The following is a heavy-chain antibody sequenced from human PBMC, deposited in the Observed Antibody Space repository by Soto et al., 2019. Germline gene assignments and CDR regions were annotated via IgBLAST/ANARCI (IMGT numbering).Heavy chain of an antibody. CDR3: IQSRCGGDCLQSYASHYYYGMDV. V-gene: IGHV2-5*02. D-gene: IGHD2-21*02. CDR2: IYWDDDK. CDR1: GFSLSTSGVG. J-gene: IGHJ6*02. Sequence: QITLKESGPTLVKPTQTLTLTCTFSGFSLSTSGVGVGWIRQPPGKALEWLVLIYWDDDKRYSPSLRSRLTINKDTSKNQVVLTMTNMDPVDTATYYCIQSRCGGDCLQSYASHYYYGMDVWGQGTTVTVSS.